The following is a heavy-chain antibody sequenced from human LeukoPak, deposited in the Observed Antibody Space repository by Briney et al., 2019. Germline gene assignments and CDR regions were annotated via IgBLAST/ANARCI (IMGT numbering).Heavy chain of an antibody. CDR3: ARGPDSSGYYYGY. V-gene: IGHV3-23*01. D-gene: IGHD3-22*01. J-gene: IGHJ4*02. CDR2: ISGSGGST. Sequence: PGASLRLSCAASGFTFSSYAMSWVRQAPGKGLEWVSAISGSGGSTYYADSVKGRFTISRDNSKNTLYLQMNSLRAEDTAVYYCARGPDSSGYYYGYWGQGTLVTVSS. CDR1: GFTFSSYA.